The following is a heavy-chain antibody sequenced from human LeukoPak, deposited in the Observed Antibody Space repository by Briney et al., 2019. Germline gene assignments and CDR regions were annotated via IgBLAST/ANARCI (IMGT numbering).Heavy chain of an antibody. V-gene: IGHV3-74*01. CDR1: GFTFSSYW. CDR2: INSDGSST. D-gene: IGHD4-11*01. Sequence: GGSLRLSCAASGFTFSSYWMHWVRQAPGKGLVWVSRINSDGSSTSYADSVKGRFTISRDNAKNTLYLQMNSLRAEDTAVYYCTRVEETATTAAIIRKYSYYYYYMDVWGKGNTVTVSS. J-gene: IGHJ6*03. CDR3: TRVEETATTAAIIRKYSYYYYYMDV.